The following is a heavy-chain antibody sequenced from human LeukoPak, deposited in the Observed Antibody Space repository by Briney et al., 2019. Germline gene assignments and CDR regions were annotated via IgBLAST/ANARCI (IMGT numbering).Heavy chain of an antibody. CDR1: GGSISSYY. CDR3: ARAKEAAAAEPYFDY. J-gene: IGHJ4*02. V-gene: IGHV4-4*07. D-gene: IGHD6-13*01. Sequence: SETLSLTCTVSGGSISSYYWSWIRQPAGKGLEWIGRIYTSGSTKYNPSLKSRVTMSVDTSKNQFSLKLSSVTAADTAVYYCARAKEAAAAEPYFDYWGQGTLVTVSS. CDR2: IYTSGST.